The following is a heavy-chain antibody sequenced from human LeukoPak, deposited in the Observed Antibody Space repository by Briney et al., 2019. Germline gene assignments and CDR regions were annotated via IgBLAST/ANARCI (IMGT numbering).Heavy chain of an antibody. V-gene: IGHV3-30*02. CDR2: IRYDGSNK. CDR1: GFTFSSYG. Sequence: GGSLRLSCAASGFTFSSYGMHWVRQAPGKGLEWVAFIRYDGSNKYYADSVKGRFTISRDNAKNSLYLQMNSLRAEDSAVYYCARDQSPYYWGQGTLVTVSS. J-gene: IGHJ4*02. CDR3: ARDQSPYY.